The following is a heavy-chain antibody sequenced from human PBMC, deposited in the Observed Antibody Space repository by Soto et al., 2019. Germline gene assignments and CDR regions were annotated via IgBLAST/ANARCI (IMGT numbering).Heavy chain of an antibody. CDR3: SLSRVHSGMWVDP. V-gene: IGHV2-5*01. CDR1: GSSLTTGGLG. D-gene: IGHD3-10*01. J-gene: IGHJ5*02. CDR2: IYWNTAK. Sequence: QITLKESGPPLVKPTQPLTLTSPFLGSSLTTGGLGVAWIRRPPGMALEGLEDIYWNTAKNYSPSPSNRATITTDTSMTQVVLTITHMDPVDTGTYYCSLSRVHSGMWVDPWGQGMLVTVPS.